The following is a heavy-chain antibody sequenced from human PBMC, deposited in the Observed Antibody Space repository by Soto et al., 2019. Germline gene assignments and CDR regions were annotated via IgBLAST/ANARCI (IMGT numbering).Heavy chain of an antibody. Sequence: QVQLQESGPGLVKPSQTLSLTCTVSGGSISSGGYYWSWIRQHPWKGLEWIGYIYYSGSTYYNPSLKSRVTISVDTAKNQFSLKLSSVTAADTAVYYCARALGVIAAAGTIGDNWFDPWGQGTLVTVSS. CDR3: ARALGVIAAAGTIGDNWFDP. CDR2: IYYSGST. CDR1: GGSISSGGYY. J-gene: IGHJ5*02. V-gene: IGHV4-31*03. D-gene: IGHD6-13*01.